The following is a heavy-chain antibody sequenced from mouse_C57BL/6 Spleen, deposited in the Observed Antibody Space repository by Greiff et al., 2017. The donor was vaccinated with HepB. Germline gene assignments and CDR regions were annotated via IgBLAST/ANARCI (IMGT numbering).Heavy chain of an antibody. CDR2: IYPGDGDT. V-gene: IGHV1-82*01. J-gene: IGHJ1*03. CDR1: GYAFSSSW. Sequence: VQLQESGPELVKPGASVKISCKASGYAFSSSWMNWVKQRPGKGLEWIGRIYPGDGDTNYNGKFKGKATLTADKSSSTAYMQLSSLTSEDSAVYVCARQTDWDYFDVWGTGTTVTVSS. CDR3: ARQTDWDYFDV. D-gene: IGHD4-1*01.